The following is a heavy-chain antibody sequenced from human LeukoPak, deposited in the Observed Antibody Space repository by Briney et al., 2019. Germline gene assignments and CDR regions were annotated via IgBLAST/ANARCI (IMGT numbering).Heavy chain of an antibody. CDR1: GFTFSTYA. V-gene: IGHV3-23*01. D-gene: IGHD3-3*01. CDR2: ISGSGSTT. Sequence: GGSLRLSCAASGFTFSTYAMSWVRQAPGKGLEGVSAISGSGSTTYYADSVKGRFTISRDNSKDTLSLQVNSLRAEDTAVYYCARASVFGVVITTPFDYWGQGTLVTVSS. J-gene: IGHJ4*02. CDR3: ARASVFGVVITTPFDY.